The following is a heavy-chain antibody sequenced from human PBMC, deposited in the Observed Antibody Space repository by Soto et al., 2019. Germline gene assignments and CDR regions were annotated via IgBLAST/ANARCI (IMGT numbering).Heavy chain of an antibody. V-gene: IGHV1-69*13. J-gene: IGHJ6*02. CDR2: IIPIFGTA. Sequence: SVKVSCKASGGTFSSYAISWVRQAPGQGLEWMGGIIPIFGTANYAQKFQGRVTITADESTSTAYMELSSLRSEDTAVYYCARGGYCSGGSCYSGPFGYYGMDVWGQGTTVTVSS. CDR1: GGTFSSYA. D-gene: IGHD2-15*01. CDR3: ARGGYCSGGSCYSGPFGYYGMDV.